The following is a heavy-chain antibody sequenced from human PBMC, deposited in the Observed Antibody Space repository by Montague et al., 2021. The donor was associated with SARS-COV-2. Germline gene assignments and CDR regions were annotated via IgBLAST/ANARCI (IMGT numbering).Heavy chain of an antibody. CDR1: GGSINSNY. J-gene: IGHJ6*02. CDR2: VYYSGST. CDR3: AREIGGDGVIDV. D-gene: IGHD3-10*01. V-gene: IGHV4-59*01. Sequence: SETLSLTCTVSGGSINSNYWSWIRQPPGKGLEWIGNVYYSGSTNYNPSLKSRVTISVDTSKNQFSLKVSSVTAADTAVYFCAREIGGDGVIDVWGHGTTVSVSS.